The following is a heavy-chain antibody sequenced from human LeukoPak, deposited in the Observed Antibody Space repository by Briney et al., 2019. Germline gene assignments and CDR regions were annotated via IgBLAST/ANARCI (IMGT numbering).Heavy chain of an antibody. J-gene: IGHJ4*02. CDR2: IIPIFGTA. V-gene: IGHV1-69*01. D-gene: IGHD4-23*01. Sequence: SVKVSCKASGGTFSSYAISWVRQAPGQGPEWMGGIIPIFGTANYAQKFQGRVTITADESTSTAYMELSSLRSEDTAVYYCARTYGGNLSPGRYYFDYWGQGTLVTVSS. CDR1: GGTFSSYA. CDR3: ARTYGGNLSPGRYYFDY.